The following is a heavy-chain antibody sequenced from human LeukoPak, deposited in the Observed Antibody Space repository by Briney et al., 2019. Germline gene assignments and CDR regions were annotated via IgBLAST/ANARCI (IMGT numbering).Heavy chain of an antibody. D-gene: IGHD1-26*01. V-gene: IGHV3-72*01. J-gene: IGHJ4*02. CDR2: TRNKANDYTT. Sequence: GGSLRLSCTASGCTFSDHFMDWVRQAPGKGLEWVGRTRNKANDYTTEHAASVRGRFSISRDDSTNSLYLQMHSLQTEDTAMYYCARERSSGSYFRGSFDNWGQGTLVTVSS. CDR3: ARERSSGSYFRGSFDN. CDR1: GCTFSDHF.